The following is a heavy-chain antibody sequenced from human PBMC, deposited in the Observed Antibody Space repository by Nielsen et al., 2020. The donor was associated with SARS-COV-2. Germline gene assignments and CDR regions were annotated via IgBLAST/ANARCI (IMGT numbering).Heavy chain of an antibody. CDR3: AKSGGLDWFDY. CDR2: IKLDGSEK. J-gene: IGHJ4*02. Sequence: GGSLRLSCVVSGFNFRGYWMTWVRQAPGKGLEWVGNIKLDGSEKYYVDSVKGRFTISRDNSKNTLYLQMNSLRAEDTAVYYCAKSGGLDWFDYWGQGTLVTVSS. V-gene: IGHV3-7*03. CDR1: GFNFRGYW. D-gene: IGHD3/OR15-3a*01.